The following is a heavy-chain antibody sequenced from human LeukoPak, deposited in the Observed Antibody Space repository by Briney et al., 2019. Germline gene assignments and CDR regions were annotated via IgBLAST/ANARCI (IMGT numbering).Heavy chain of an antibody. V-gene: IGHV4-59*11. D-gene: IGHD2-2*01. Sequence: SSETLSLTCTVSGGSISSHYWSWIRQPPGKGLEWIGYIYYSGSTNYNPSLKSRVTISVDTSKNQSSLKLSSVTAADTAVYYCARDPQPDAFDIWGQGTMVNVSS. CDR1: GGSISSHY. CDR2: IYYSGST. CDR3: ARDPQPDAFDI. J-gene: IGHJ3*02.